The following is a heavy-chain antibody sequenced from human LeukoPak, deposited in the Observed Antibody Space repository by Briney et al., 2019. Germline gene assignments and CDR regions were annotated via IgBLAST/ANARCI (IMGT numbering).Heavy chain of an antibody. CDR2: ISYDGSNK. CDR3: ARDQPGSSRNVDY. V-gene: IGHV3-30-3*01. CDR1: GFTFSSYA. J-gene: IGHJ4*02. Sequence: PGRSLRLSCAASGFTFSSYAMHWVRQAPGKGLEWVAVISYDGSNKYYADSVKGRFTISRDNSKSTLYLQMNSLRAEDTAVYYCARDQPGSSRNVDYWGQGTLVTVSS. D-gene: IGHD1-26*01.